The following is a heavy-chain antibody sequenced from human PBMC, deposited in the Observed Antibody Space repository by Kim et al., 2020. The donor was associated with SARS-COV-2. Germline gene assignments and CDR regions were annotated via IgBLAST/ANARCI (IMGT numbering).Heavy chain of an antibody. CDR3: AREASNILTGYYRSYYYYGMDV. Sequence: GGSLRLSCAASGFTFSSYSMNWVRQAPGKGLEWVSYISSSSSTIYYADSVKGRFTISRDNAKNSLYLQMNSLRDEDTAVYYCAREASNILTGYYRSYYYYGMDVWGQGTTVTVSS. CDR1: GFTFSSYS. J-gene: IGHJ6*02. V-gene: IGHV3-48*02. D-gene: IGHD3-9*01. CDR2: ISSSSSTI.